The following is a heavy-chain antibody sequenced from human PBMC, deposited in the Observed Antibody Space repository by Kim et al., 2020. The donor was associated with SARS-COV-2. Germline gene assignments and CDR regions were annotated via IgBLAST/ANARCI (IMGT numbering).Heavy chain of an antibody. CDR2: INHSGST. D-gene: IGHD3-16*01. CDR1: GGSFSGYY. CDR3: ARLLGREYFDY. J-gene: IGHJ4*02. V-gene: IGHV4-34*01. Sequence: SETLSLTCAVYGGSFSGYYWSWIRQPPGKGLEWIGEINHSGSTNYNPSLKSRVTISVDTSKNQFSLKLSSVTAADTAVYYCARLLGREYFDYWGQGTLVTVSS.